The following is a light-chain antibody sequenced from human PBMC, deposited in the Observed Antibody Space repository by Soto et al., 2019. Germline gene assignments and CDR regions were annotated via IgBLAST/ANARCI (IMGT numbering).Light chain of an antibody. J-gene: IGLJ1*01. CDR1: SSDVGGYNY. Sequence: SALTQPPSASGSPGQSVTISCTGTSSDVGGYNYVSWYHQHPGKAPKLMIYDVSKRPSGVPDRFSGSKSGNTASLTVSGLQAEDEADYYCSSYAGSNNYVFGTGTKVTVL. CDR3: SSYAGSNNYV. V-gene: IGLV2-8*01. CDR2: DVS.